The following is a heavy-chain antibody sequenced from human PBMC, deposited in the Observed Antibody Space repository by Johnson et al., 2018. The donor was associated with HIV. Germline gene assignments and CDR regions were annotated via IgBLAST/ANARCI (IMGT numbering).Heavy chain of an antibody. V-gene: IGHV3-30*04. CDR3: ARYGISFVGATTVKWAFDI. CDR2: ISYDGSNK. J-gene: IGHJ3*02. D-gene: IGHD1-26*01. Sequence: QVQLVESGGGVVQPGRSLRLSCAASGFTFSSYAMHWVRQAPGKGLEWVAVISYDGSNKYYADPVKGRFTISRDNSKNTLYLQMNSLRAEDTAVYYCARYGISFVGATTVKWAFDIWGQGTMVTVSS. CDR1: GFTFSSYA.